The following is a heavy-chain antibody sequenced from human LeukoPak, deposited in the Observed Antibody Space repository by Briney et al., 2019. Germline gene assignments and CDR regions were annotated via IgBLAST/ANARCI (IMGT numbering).Heavy chain of an antibody. CDR3: ARGGDTIGSIRSPFDI. D-gene: IGHD3-22*01. CDR1: GFTVSDNY. V-gene: IGHV3-53*01. CDR2: ISGGGST. J-gene: IGHJ3*02. Sequence: GGSLGLSCAASGFTVSDNYTSWVRQAPGKGLEWVSAISGGGSTYYADSVKGRFIISRDNSKNTVYLQLNSLRAEDTAVYYCARGGDTIGSIRSPFDIWGQGTMVTVSS.